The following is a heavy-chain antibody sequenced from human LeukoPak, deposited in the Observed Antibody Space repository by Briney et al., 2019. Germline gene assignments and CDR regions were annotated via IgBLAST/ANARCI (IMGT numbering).Heavy chain of an antibody. Sequence: GGSLRLSCAASGFTFSSYAMSWVRQAPGKGLEWVSGISGSGGTTYYADSVKGRFTISRDNSKNTLYLQMNSLRAEDTAVYYCAKETASGYGTFDFWGQGTMVTVSS. CDR3: AKETASGYGTFDF. CDR1: GFTFSSYA. D-gene: IGHD3-22*01. V-gene: IGHV3-23*01. CDR2: ISGSGGTT. J-gene: IGHJ3*01.